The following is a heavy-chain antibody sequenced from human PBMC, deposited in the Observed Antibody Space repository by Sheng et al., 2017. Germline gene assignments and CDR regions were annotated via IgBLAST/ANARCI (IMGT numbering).Heavy chain of an antibody. J-gene: IGHJ4*02. CDR2: INPNGDST. V-gene: IGHV3-23*01. CDR1: GFTFSSYA. CDR3: AKGVFPDY. Sequence: EVQLLESGGGLVQPGGSLRLSCAASGFTFSSYAMNWVRQAPGKGLEWVSLINPNGDSTYYADSVKGRFTISRDNSKNTLYLRMNSLRAEDTAVYYCAKGVFPDYRGQGTLVTVSS.